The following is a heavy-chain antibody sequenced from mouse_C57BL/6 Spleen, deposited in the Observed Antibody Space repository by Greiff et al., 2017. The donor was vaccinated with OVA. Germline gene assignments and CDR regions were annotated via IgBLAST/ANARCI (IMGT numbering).Heavy chain of an antibody. V-gene: IGHV5-17*01. J-gene: IGHJ2*01. Sequence: EVMLVESGGGLVKPGGSLKLSCAASGFTFSDYGMHWVRQAPEKGLEWVAYISSGSSTIYYADTVKGRFTISRDNAKNTLFLQMTSLRSEDMAMYYCAREDAYYFDYWGQGTTLTVSS. CDR2: ISSGSSTI. CDR3: AREDAYYFDY. CDR1: GFTFSDYG.